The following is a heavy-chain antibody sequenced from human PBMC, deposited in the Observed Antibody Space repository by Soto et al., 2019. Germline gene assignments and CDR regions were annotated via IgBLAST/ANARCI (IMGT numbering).Heavy chain of an antibody. J-gene: IGHJ6*02. Sequence: QVQLVESGGGVVQPGRSLRLSCAASGFTFSSYGMHWVRQAPGKGLEWVAVISYDGSNKYYADSVKGRFTISRDNSKNTLYLQMNSLRAEDTAVYYCAKDLNRECSGGSCYSYYYYGMDVWGQGTTVTVSS. CDR1: GFTFSSYG. D-gene: IGHD2-15*01. CDR2: ISYDGSNK. V-gene: IGHV3-30*18. CDR3: AKDLNRECSGGSCYSYYYYGMDV.